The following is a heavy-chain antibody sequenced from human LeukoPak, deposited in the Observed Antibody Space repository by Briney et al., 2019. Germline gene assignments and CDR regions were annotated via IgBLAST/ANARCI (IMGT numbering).Heavy chain of an antibody. V-gene: IGHV4-38-2*02. CDR1: GYSISSGYY. CDR2: IYHSEST. Sequence: PSETLSLTCTVSGYSISSGYYWGWIRQPPGKGLEWIGSIYHSESTYYNPSLKSRVTISVDTSKNQFSLRLSSVTAADTAVYYCARVTGYMIEDYFDYWGQGTLVTVSS. D-gene: IGHD3-22*01. J-gene: IGHJ4*02. CDR3: ARVTGYMIEDYFDY.